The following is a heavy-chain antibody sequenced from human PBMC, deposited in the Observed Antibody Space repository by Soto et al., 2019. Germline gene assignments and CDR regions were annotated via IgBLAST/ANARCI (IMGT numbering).Heavy chain of an antibody. CDR3: ARDNVDTAMVTPNNWFDP. Sequence: ASVKVSCKASGYTFTSYYMHWVRQAPGQGLEWMGIINPSGGSTSYAQKFQGRATMTRDTSTSTVYMELSSLRSEDTAVYYCARDNVDTAMVTPNNWFDPWGQGTLVTVSS. J-gene: IGHJ5*02. V-gene: IGHV1-46*01. CDR1: GYTFTSYY. D-gene: IGHD5-18*01. CDR2: INPSGGST.